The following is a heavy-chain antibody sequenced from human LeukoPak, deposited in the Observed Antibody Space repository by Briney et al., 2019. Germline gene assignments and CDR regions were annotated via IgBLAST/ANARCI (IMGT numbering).Heavy chain of an antibody. Sequence: TSETLSLTCAVYGGSFSGYYWSWIRQPPGKGLEWIGEINHSGSTNYNPSLKSRVTISVDTSKYQFSLKLSSVTAADTAVYYCARRSGDGYNDDFDYWGQGTLVTVSS. J-gene: IGHJ4*02. CDR2: INHSGST. D-gene: IGHD5-24*01. CDR3: ARRSGDGYNDDFDY. CDR1: GGSFSGYY. V-gene: IGHV4-34*01.